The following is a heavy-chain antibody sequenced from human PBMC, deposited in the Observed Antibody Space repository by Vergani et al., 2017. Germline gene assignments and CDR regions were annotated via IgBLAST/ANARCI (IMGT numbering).Heavy chain of an antibody. CDR2: IHPGDSDT. J-gene: IGHJ4*02. Sequence: EVQLVQSGAEVKKAGESLKISCQGSGYSFSNYWIGWVRQMPGKGLEWMGLIHPGDSDTRYSPSFQGQVTISADKSINTAYLQWSSLKASDTAIYYCTRHVPCGDGACLHFDHWGQGTQVTVSS. CDR1: GYSFSNYW. D-gene: IGHD2-21*01. CDR3: TRHVPCGDGACLHFDH. V-gene: IGHV5-51*01.